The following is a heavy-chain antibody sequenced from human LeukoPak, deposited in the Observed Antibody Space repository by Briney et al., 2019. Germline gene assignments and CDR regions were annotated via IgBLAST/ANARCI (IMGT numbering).Heavy chain of an antibody. V-gene: IGHV3-66*01. CDR1: GVTFSSYG. Sequence: PGGSLRLSCAASGVTFSSYGMHWVRQAPGKGLEWVSVIYSGGTTYYADSVKGRFTISRDNSKNTLHLQMNSLRAEDTAVYYCARDQYSYAHAAHWGQGTLVTVSS. CDR2: IYSGGTT. D-gene: IGHD5-18*01. CDR3: ARDQYSYAHAAH. J-gene: IGHJ4*02.